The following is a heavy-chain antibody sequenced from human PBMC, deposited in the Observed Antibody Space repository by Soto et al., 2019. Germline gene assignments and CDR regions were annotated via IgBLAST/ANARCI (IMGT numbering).Heavy chain of an antibody. V-gene: IGHV6-1*01. Sequence: SQTLSLTCAISGDSVSSNSAAWNWIRQSPSRGLEWLGRTYYRSKWYNDYAVSVKSRITINPDTSKNQFSLQLNSVTPEDTAVYYRAREVGIAAAGSGSPIYYYYGMDVWGQGTTVTVSS. J-gene: IGHJ6*02. D-gene: IGHD6-13*01. CDR1: GDSVSSNSAA. CDR3: AREVGIAAAGSGSPIYYYYGMDV. CDR2: TYYRSKWYN.